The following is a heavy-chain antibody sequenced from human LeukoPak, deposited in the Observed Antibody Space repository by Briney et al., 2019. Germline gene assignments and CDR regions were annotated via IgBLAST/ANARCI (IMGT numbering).Heavy chain of an antibody. Sequence: GGSLRLSCVFSGFTFSNYWMSWVRQAPGKGLEWVANIKQDESEKHYVDSVKGRFIISRDTSKNTLYLQMNSLRAEDTAVYYCARSGGLQKFDYWGQGTLVTVSS. V-gene: IGHV3-7*01. CDR2: IKQDESEK. J-gene: IGHJ4*02. CDR1: GFTFSNYW. D-gene: IGHD4-11*01. CDR3: ARSGGLQKFDY.